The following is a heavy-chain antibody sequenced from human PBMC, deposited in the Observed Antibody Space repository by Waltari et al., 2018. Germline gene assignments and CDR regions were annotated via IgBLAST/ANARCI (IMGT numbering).Heavy chain of an antibody. CDR2: VYPGYAGP. CDR3: ARHNSLYSSSSGGNRYYYYGMDV. CDR1: GYSFTSYW. D-gene: IGHD6-6*01. V-gene: IGHV5-51*01. J-gene: IGHJ6*02. Sequence: EVQLVQSGAEVKKPGESLKISCKGSGYSFTSYWIGWVRQMPGKGLEWMGIVYPGYAGPRYSPAFQGQVTSAADKAISTAYRQWSSLKAADTAMYYCARHNSLYSSSSGGNRYYYYGMDVWGQGTTVTVSS.